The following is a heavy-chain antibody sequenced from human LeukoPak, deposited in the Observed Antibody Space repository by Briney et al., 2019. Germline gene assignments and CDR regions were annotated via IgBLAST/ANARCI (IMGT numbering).Heavy chain of an antibody. Sequence: PGGSLRLSCAASGFTFSSYAMSWVRQAPGKGLEWVSAISGSGGSTYYADSVKGRFPISRDNSKNTLYLQMNSLRAEDTAVYYCARGGGYLSAFDIWGQGTMVTVSS. V-gene: IGHV3-23*01. CDR1: GFTFSSYA. CDR2: ISGSGGST. D-gene: IGHD3-10*01. J-gene: IGHJ3*02. CDR3: ARGGGYLSAFDI.